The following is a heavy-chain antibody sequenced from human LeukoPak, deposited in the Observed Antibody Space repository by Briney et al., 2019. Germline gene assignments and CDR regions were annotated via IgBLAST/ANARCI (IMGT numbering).Heavy chain of an antibody. CDR1: GFRFGGYA. D-gene: IGHD3-10*02. V-gene: IGHV3-49*04. CDR2: IRSKALYGTS. Sequence: GGSLRLSCSGSGFRFGGYALSWVRQAPGKGLEWVGFIRSKALYGTSEYAVSVEGRFAISRDDSNNIVYLQMNSLKTEDTAVYFCVRESVRDYYFDFWGQGTLVTVSS. J-gene: IGHJ4*02. CDR3: VRESVRDYYFDF.